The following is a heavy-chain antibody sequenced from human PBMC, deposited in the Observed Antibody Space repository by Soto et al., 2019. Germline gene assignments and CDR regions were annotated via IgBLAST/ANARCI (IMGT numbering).Heavy chain of an antibody. CDR2: INHSGST. V-gene: IGHV4-34*01. D-gene: IGHD2-15*01. CDR3: ARQEVPQWFTKGYYGMDV. Sequence: QVQLQQWGAGLLKPSETLSLTCAVFGGSFSGYYWTWIRQPPGKGLEWIGEINHSGSTNFNSSLKSRVTISVDRSKTQFSLKLSSVTAADTAVYYCARQEVPQWFTKGYYGMDVWGQGTTVTVSS. J-gene: IGHJ6*02. CDR1: GGSFSGYY.